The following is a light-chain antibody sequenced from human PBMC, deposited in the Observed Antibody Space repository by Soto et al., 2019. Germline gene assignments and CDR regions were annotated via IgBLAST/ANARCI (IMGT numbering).Light chain of an antibody. J-gene: IGKJ3*01. CDR2: GAS. CDR1: QSVSSN. CDR3: LQYNKWPLFT. V-gene: IGKV3-15*01. Sequence: EVVMTQSPATLSVSPGERATLSCRASQSVSSNLAWYQLRPGQAPRRLIYGASTRPTGIPARFSGSGSGTEFTLTISRLQSEDFAFYYCLQYNKWPLFTFGPGTRVDIK.